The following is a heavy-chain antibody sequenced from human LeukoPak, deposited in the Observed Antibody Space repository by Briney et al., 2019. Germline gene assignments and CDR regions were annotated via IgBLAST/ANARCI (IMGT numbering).Heavy chain of an antibody. CDR3: AREVGYSYGYGYYGMDV. Sequence: SVKVSCKASGGTFSSYAISWVRQAPGQGLEWMGGIIPIFGTANYAQKFQGRVTMTRNTSISTAYMELSSLRSEDTAVYYCAREVGYSYGYGYYGMDVWGQGTTVTVSS. D-gene: IGHD5-18*01. V-gene: IGHV1-69*05. CDR2: IIPIFGTA. J-gene: IGHJ6*02. CDR1: GGTFSSYA.